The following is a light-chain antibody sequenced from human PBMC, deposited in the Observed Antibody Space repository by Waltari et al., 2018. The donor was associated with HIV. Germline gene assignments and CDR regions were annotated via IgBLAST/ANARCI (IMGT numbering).Light chain of an antibody. CDR3: SSYTSSITLV. CDR2: EVN. Sequence: QSALTQPASLSGSPGQSITIPCDGTSNAVGGYNYVAWYQQHPGKAPKPMICEVNNRPSGVSSRFSGSKSGNTSYLSISGLQAEDEADYYCSSYTSSITLVFGGGTKVTVL. J-gene: IGLJ2*01. V-gene: IGLV2-14*01. CDR1: SNAVGGYNY.